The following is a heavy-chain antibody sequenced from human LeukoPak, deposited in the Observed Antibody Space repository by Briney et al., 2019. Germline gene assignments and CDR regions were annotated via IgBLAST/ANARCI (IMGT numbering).Heavy chain of an antibody. D-gene: IGHD2-2*01. V-gene: IGHV1-69*01. J-gene: IGHJ3*01. CDR2: IIPIFGTA. CDR1: GGTFCISA. CDR3: ASGKGGDMVVVPGSTEGGFDY. Sequence: ASVKVSSKAPGGTFCISAISPGPQAPGQGLEWMGGIIPIFGTANYAQKFQGRVTITADESTSTAYMELSSLSSEDTAVYYCASGKGGDMVVVPGSTEGGFDYWGQGTMVTVSS.